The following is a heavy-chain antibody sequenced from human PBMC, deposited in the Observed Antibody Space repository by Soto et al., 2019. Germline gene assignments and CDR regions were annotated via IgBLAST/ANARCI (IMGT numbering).Heavy chain of an antibody. Sequence: ASVKVSCKASGYTFTSYGISWVRQAPGQGLEWMGWISAYNGNTNYAQKLQGRVTMTTDTSTSTAYMELRSLRSDDTAVYYCGRDTPYDILTGYYPNFAYWGQGTLVTVSS. CDR2: ISAYNGNT. J-gene: IGHJ4*02. D-gene: IGHD3-9*01. CDR3: GRDTPYDILTGYYPNFAY. V-gene: IGHV1-18*01. CDR1: GYTFTSYG.